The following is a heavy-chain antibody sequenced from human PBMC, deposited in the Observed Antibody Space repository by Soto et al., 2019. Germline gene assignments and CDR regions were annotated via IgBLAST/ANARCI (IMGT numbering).Heavy chain of an antibody. D-gene: IGHD3-10*01. Sequence: SETLSLTCAVYGGSFSGYYWSWIRQPPGKGLEWIGEINHSGSTNYNPSLKSRVTISVDTSKNQFSLKLSSVTAADTAVYYCASLVYGSGSSWGQGTLVTVSS. V-gene: IGHV4-34*01. CDR1: GGSFSGYY. CDR3: ASLVYGSGSS. CDR2: INHSGST. J-gene: IGHJ4*02.